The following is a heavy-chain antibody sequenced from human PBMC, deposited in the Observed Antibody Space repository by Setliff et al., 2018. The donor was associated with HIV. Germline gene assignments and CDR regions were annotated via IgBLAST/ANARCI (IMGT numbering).Heavy chain of an antibody. Sequence: PGESLKISCKTSGYSFTTYWIGWVRQMPGKGLEWMALLYPGDSDIRYSPSFQSQVTVSADKSIGTAYLQWNSLKASDTALYFCARAPNSPYYSNVWYADHWGQGTLVTV. CDR1: GYSFTTYW. CDR2: LYPGDSDI. D-gene: IGHD3-22*01. V-gene: IGHV5-51*01. CDR3: ARAPNSPYYSNVWYADH. J-gene: IGHJ5*02.